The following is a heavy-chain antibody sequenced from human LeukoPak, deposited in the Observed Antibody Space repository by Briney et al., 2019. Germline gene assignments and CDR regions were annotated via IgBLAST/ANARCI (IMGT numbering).Heavy chain of an antibody. Sequence: GGSLRLSCAASGFTFSSYAMSWVRQAPGKGLEWVSAISGSGGSTYYADSVKGRFTISRDNSKNTLYLQMNSLRAEDTAVYYCAKEWVLNYDNPLIGIKSDDAFDIWGQGTMVTVSS. V-gene: IGHV3-23*01. D-gene: IGHD3-22*01. CDR2: ISGSGGST. J-gene: IGHJ3*02. CDR1: GFTFSSYA. CDR3: AKEWVLNYDNPLIGIKSDDAFDI.